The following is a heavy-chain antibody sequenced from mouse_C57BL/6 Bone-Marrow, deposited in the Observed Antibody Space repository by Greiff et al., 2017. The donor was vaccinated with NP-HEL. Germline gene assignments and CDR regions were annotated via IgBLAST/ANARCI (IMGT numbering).Heavy chain of an antibody. CDR1: GFTFSSYA. Sequence: EVQGVESGGGLVKPGGSLKLSCAASGFTFSSYAMSWVRQTPEKRLEWVATISDGGSYTYYPDNVKGRFTISRDNAKNNLYLQMSHLKSEDTAMYYCARLLRRGAWFAYWGQGTLVTVSA. CDR2: ISDGGSYT. J-gene: IGHJ3*01. V-gene: IGHV5-4*01. D-gene: IGHD1-1*01. CDR3: ARLLRRGAWFAY.